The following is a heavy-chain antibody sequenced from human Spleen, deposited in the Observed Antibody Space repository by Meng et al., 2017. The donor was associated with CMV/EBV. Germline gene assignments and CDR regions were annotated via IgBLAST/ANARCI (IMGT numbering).Heavy chain of an antibody. Sequence: GGSLRLSCAASTFTFSDYSMSWIRQAPGKGLEWFSYINNKGSTRYYADSVKGRFTISRDNAKNSLYLQMNSLRAEDTAVYYCARGQLRISHNWFDPWGQGTLVTVSS. CDR1: TFTFSDYS. D-gene: IGHD2-2*01. J-gene: IGHJ5*02. CDR3: ARGQLRISHNWFDP. CDR2: INNKGSTR. V-gene: IGHV3-11*04.